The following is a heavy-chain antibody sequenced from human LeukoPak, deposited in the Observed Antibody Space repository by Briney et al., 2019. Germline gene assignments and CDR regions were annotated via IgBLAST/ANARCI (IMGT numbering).Heavy chain of an antibody. Sequence: GGSLRLSCVSSRFTFSSYAMSWVRQAPGKGLEWVSSISGSGGRTYYADSVKGRFTISRDNSKNTLYLQMNSLRAEDTAVYYCAKGYANFDYWGQGTLVTVSS. CDR3: AKGYANFDY. CDR1: RFTFSSYA. V-gene: IGHV3-23*01. J-gene: IGHJ4*02. CDR2: ISGSGGRT. D-gene: IGHD2-2*01.